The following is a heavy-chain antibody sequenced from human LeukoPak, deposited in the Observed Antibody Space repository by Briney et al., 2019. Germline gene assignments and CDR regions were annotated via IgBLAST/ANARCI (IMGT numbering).Heavy chain of an antibody. CDR2: INHSGST. V-gene: IGHV4-39*07. D-gene: IGHD6-13*01. CDR3: ARGIAAARTLFGY. J-gene: IGHJ4*02. Sequence: SETLSLTCTVSGGSISSGGYYWSWIRQPPGKGLEWIGEINHSGSTNYNPSLKSRVTISVDTSKNQFSLKLSSVTAADTAVYYCARGIAAARTLFGYWGQGTLVTVSS. CDR1: GGSISSGGYY.